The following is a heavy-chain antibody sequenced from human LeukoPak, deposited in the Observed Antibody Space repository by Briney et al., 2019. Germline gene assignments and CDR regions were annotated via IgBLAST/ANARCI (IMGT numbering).Heavy chain of an antibody. V-gene: IGHV3-64D*09. D-gene: IGHD2/OR15-2a*01. CDR2: ISRNGGST. CDR3: VKDLRSDFMGVLSRYLSY. Sequence: GGSLRLSCSASGFTFSSFAMHWVRQAPGKGLEYVAAISRNGGSTYYADSVKGRSTISRDNSKNTLYLQMSSLRAEDTAVYLCVKDLRSDFMGVLSRYLSYRGQGTLVTVSS. CDR1: GFTFSSFA. J-gene: IGHJ4*02.